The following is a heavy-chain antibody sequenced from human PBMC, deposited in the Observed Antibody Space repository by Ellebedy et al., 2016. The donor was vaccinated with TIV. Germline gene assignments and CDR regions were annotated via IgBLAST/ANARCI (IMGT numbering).Heavy chain of an antibody. CDR3: ARGTYYYDSSGYVGTVVW. V-gene: IGHV1-2*02. D-gene: IGHD3-22*01. CDR1: GYTFTGYY. CDR2: INPNSGGT. Sequence: AASVKVSCKASGYTFTGYYMHWVRQAPGQGLEWMGWINPNSGGTNYAQKFQGRVTMTRDTSISTAYMELSRLRSDDTAVYYCARGTYYYDSSGYVGTVVWWGQGTLVTVSS. J-gene: IGHJ4*02.